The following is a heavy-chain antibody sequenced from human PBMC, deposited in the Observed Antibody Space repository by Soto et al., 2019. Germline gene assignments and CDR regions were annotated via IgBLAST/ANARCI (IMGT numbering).Heavy chain of an antibody. V-gene: IGHV3-30*18. CDR2: ISYDGSNK. D-gene: IGHD3-3*01. J-gene: IGHJ6*03. Sequence: GGSLRLSCAASGFTFSSYGMHWVRQAPGKGLEWVAVISYDGSNKYYADSVKGRFTISRDNSKSTLYLQMNSLRAEDTAVYYCAKGYDFWSGSSMDVWGKGTTVTVS. CDR1: GFTFSSYG. CDR3: AKGYDFWSGSSMDV.